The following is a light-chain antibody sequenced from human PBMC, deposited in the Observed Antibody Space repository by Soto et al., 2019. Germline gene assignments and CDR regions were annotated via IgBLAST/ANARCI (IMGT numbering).Light chain of an antibody. CDR3: VPYTSSSTYV. J-gene: IGLJ1*01. Sequence: QSALTQPASVSGSPGQSITISCTGTSSDVGGYNYVSWYQQHPGKAPKLMIFEVTNRPSGVSNRFSGSKSGHTASLTISGVQAEDEGDYQCVPYTSSSTYVVGTGTKVTVL. CDR2: EVT. CDR1: SSDVGGYNY. V-gene: IGLV2-14*01.